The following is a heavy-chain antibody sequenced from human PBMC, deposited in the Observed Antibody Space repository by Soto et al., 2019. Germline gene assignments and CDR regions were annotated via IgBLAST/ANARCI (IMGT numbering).Heavy chain of an antibody. Sequence: PGESLKISCKGSGYSFINYWIAWVRQMPGKGLEWMGITYPGESDTRYSPSFQGQVTISADKSISTAYLHWSSLKASDSGIYYCARGLPSGSYHLDNWGQGTLVTSPQ. J-gene: IGHJ4*02. CDR2: TYPGESDT. CDR3: ARGLPSGSYHLDN. CDR1: GYSFINYW. D-gene: IGHD1-26*01. V-gene: IGHV5-51*01.